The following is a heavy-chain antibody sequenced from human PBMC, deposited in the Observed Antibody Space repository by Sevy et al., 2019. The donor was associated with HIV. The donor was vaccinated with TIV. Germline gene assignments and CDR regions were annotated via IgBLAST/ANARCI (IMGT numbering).Heavy chain of an antibody. V-gene: IGHV3-15*07. J-gene: IGHJ4*02. CDR1: GFNISSAW. CDR3: TTRPYGSIIDY. Sequence: GGSLRLSCGGSGFNISSAWMNWVRQAPGRGLEWVGRIKAKIDGETTDYGAPVKGRFIISRDDSRKTVYVQLNSVKSEDTAMYFCTTRPYGSIIDYWGQGTLVTVSS. CDR2: IKAKIDGETT. D-gene: IGHD3-10*01.